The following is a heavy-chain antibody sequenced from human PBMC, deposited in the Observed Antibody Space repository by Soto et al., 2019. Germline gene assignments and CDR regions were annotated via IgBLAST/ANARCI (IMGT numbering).Heavy chain of an antibody. Sequence: QVQVVQSGAEVKKPGSSVKVSCKASGGSFSNYGISWVRQAPGQGLEWMGGIIPVFGTPHYAQKFQDRVTTTAEECTSAVYMEVTSLASEDTAVYSWASGDATKLVVTTYFGMDVGGPGTTATVSS. CDR2: IIPVFGTP. D-gene: IGHD3-22*01. V-gene: IGHV1-69*12. CDR3: ASGDATKLVVTTYFGMDV. J-gene: IGHJ6*02. CDR1: GGSFSNYG.